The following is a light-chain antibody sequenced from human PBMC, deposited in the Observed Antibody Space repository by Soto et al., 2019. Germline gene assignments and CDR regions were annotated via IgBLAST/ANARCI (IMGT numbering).Light chain of an antibody. V-gene: IGKV1-5*03. CDR2: KAS. CDR1: QSISSW. CDR3: QQYDNLPALT. Sequence: GDRVTITCRASQSISSWLAWYQQKPGKAPKLLIYKASSLESGVPSRFSGSGSGTEFTLTISSLQPEDIATYYCQQYDNLPALTFGGGTKVDIK. J-gene: IGKJ4*01.